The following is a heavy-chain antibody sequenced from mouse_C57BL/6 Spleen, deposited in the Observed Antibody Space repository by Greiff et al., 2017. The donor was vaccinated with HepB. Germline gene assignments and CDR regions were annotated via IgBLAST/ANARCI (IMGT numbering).Heavy chain of an antibody. Sequence: QVTLKESGPGLLQSSQTLSLTCSFSGFSLSTSGMGVSWIRQPSGKGLEWLAHIYWDDDKRYNPSLKSRLTISKDTSRNQVFLKITSVDTADTATYYCGRRGEGNYGYFDVWGTGTTVTVSS. CDR1: GFSLSTSGMG. CDR3: GRRGEGNYGYFDV. CDR2: IYWDDDK. V-gene: IGHV8-12*01. D-gene: IGHD2-1*01. J-gene: IGHJ1*03.